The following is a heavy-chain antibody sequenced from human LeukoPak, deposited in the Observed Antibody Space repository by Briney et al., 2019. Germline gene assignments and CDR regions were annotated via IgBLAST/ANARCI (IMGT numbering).Heavy chain of an antibody. CDR3: ARDLTAGALYFDY. V-gene: IGHV1-69*13. Sequence: SVKVSCKASGYTFTSYYMHWVRQAPGQGLEWMGGIIPIFGTANYAQKFQGRVTITADESTSTAYMELSSLRSEDTAVYYCARDLTAGALYFDYWGQGTLVTVSS. CDR2: IIPIFGTA. D-gene: IGHD6-13*01. CDR1: GYTFTSYY. J-gene: IGHJ4*02.